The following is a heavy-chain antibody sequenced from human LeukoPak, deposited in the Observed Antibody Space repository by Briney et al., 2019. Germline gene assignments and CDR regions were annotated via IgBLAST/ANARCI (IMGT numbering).Heavy chain of an antibody. CDR2: IHPGDSGT. CDR1: GYRFTNYW. Sequence: GESLKISCKASGYRFTNYWIGWVRQMPGKGLEWMGIIHPGDSGTKYSPSFQDQVTMSFDESTTTAYLQWSSLRATYSAIYYCARGGTYRYGSSDYWGQGTLVTVSS. J-gene: IGHJ4*02. D-gene: IGHD5-18*01. CDR3: ARGGTYRYGSSDY. V-gene: IGHV5-51*01.